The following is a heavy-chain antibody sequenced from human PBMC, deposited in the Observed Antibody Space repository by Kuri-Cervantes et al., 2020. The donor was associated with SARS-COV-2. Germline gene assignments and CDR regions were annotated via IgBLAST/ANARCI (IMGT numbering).Heavy chain of an antibody. CDR1: GFTVSSNY. V-gene: IGHV3-53*01. CDR3: ARVPSGSYYEYYFDY. CDR2: IYSGGGT. D-gene: IGHD1-26*01. Sequence: GESLKISCAASGFTVSSNYMSWVRQAPGKGLEWVSVIYSGGGTYYADSVKGRFTISRDNSKNTLYLQMNSLRAEDTAVYYCARVPSGSYYEYYFDYWGQGTLVTVSS. J-gene: IGHJ4*02.